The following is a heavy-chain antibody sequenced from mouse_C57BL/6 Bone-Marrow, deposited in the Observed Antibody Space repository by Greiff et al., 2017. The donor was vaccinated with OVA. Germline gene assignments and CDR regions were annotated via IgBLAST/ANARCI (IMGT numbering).Heavy chain of an antibody. V-gene: IGHV1-26*01. CDR1: GYTFTDYY. J-gene: IGHJ1*03. CDR2: INPNNGGT. Sequence: EVQLQQSGPELVKPGASVKISCKASGYTFTDYYMNWVKQSHGKSLERIGDINPNNGGTSYNQKFKGKATLTVDKSSSTAYMELRSLTSEDSAGYYCARADDGYYALDVWGTGTTVTVSS. CDR3: ARADDGYYALDV. D-gene: IGHD2-3*01.